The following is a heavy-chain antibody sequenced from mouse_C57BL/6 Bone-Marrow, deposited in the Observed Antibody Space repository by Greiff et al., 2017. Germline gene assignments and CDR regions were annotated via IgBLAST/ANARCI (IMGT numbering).Heavy chain of an antibody. V-gene: IGHV1-9*01. CDR1: GYTFTGYW. Sequence: VQLQESGAELMKPGASVKLSCKATGYTFTGYWIEWVKQRPGHGLEWIGEILPGSGSTNYNEKFKGKATFTADKSSNTAYMQLSSLTTEDSAIEYCARGRLSGAWFAYWGQGTLVTVSA. CDR2: ILPGSGST. D-gene: IGHD1-1*02. J-gene: IGHJ3*01. CDR3: ARGRLSGAWFAY.